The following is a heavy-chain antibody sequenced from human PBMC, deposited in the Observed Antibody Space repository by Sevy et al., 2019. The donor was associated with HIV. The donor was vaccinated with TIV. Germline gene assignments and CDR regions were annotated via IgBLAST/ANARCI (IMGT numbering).Heavy chain of an antibody. J-gene: IGHJ4*02. CDR3: ARVPPYYDSNVSDF. CDR1: GFTFSSHS. Sequence: GGSLRLSCAASGFTFSSHSMNWVRQTPGKGLEWISYISGTGNTIYYADSVKGGFTNSRDNAKNSLYLQLKSLRDEDTAIYYCARVPPYYDSNVSDFWGQGSLVIVSS. D-gene: IGHD3-22*01. CDR2: ISGTGNTI. V-gene: IGHV3-48*02.